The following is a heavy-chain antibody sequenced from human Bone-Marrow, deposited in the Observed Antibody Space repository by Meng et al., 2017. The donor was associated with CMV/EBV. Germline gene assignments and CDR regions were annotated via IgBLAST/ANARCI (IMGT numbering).Heavy chain of an antibody. J-gene: IGHJ5*02. V-gene: IGHV4-34*01. CDR1: YY. D-gene: IGHD3-9*01. CDR2: INHGGST. CDR3: ARGRRGRRYYDVLTGYNWFDP. Sequence: YYWSWIRQPPGKGLEWIGEINHGGSTNYHPSLKSRVTMSGDTSKNQFSLNLTSMTAADTAVYYCARGRRGRRYYDVLTGYNWFDPWGQGTLVTVSS.